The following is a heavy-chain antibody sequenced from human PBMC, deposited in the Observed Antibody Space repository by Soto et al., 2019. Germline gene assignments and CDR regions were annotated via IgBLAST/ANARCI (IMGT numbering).Heavy chain of an antibody. CDR1: GASISGYY. J-gene: IGHJ5*02. CDR2: IYATGTT. D-gene: IGHD1-1*01. Sequence: WETLSLTCTVSGASISGYYWSWIRKSAGKGLEWIGRIYATGTTDYNPSLKSRVMMSVDTSKKQFSLKLRSVTAADTAVYYCVRDGTKTLRDWFDPWGQGISVTVSS. V-gene: IGHV4-4*07. CDR3: VRDGTKTLRDWFDP.